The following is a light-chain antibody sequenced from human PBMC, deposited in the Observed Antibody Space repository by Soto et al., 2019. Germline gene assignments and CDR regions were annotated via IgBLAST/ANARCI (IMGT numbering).Light chain of an antibody. V-gene: IGKV1-33*01. CDR3: QQYDVLPLT. CDR2: DAS. CDR1: HDIDKF. Sequence: DIQMAQSPASLSASLGDRVTITCQASHDIDKFLIWYQQKPGKAPKLLISDASNLETGVPSRFSGSGSGTDFTFTISSLQSEDIATYYCQQYDVLPLTFGGGTKVDIK. J-gene: IGKJ4*01.